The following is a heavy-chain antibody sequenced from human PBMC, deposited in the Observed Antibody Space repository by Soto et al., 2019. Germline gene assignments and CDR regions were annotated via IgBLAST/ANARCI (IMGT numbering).Heavy chain of an antibody. CDR1: GLTFSTYG. CDR3: ARQWGYPPPYYFDY. Sequence: GGSLRLSCAASGLTFSTYGMHWVRQAPGKGLEWVAFIWYDGSNKYYADSVKGRFTISRDNSKNTLYLQMNSLRAEDTAVYYCARQWGYPPPYYFDYWGQGTLVTVSS. D-gene: IGHD3-16*02. CDR2: IWYDGSNK. J-gene: IGHJ4*02. V-gene: IGHV3-33*01.